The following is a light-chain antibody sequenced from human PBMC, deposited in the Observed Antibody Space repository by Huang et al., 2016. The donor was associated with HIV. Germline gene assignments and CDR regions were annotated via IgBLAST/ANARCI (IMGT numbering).Light chain of an antibody. CDR3: QQYNDWPPLT. CDR1: QSVNTD. Sequence: EIEMTQSPATLSVSPGERATLSCRASQSVNTDLAWYQMKKGQAPRLLIYGASTRATGIPAKFNGTGSGTEFSLTISNLQSEDFAVYYCQQYNDWPPLTFGGGTEVEL. J-gene: IGKJ4*01. CDR2: GAS. V-gene: IGKV3-15*01.